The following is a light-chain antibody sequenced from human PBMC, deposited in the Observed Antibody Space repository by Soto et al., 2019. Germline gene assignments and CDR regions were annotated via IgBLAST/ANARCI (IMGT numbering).Light chain of an antibody. CDR1: QSISSW. Sequence: IQLTQSPSSLSASVGDRVTITCRASQSISSWLAWYQQKPGKAPKVLIYDASSLESGVPSRFSGSGSGTEFTLTITSLQSEDFAVYYCHQYNGWPRTFGQGTKVDIK. J-gene: IGKJ1*01. CDR3: HQYNGWPRT. V-gene: IGKV1-5*01. CDR2: DAS.